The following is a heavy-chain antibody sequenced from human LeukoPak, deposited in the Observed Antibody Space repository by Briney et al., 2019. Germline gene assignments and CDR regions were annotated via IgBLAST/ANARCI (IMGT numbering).Heavy chain of an antibody. V-gene: IGHV4-61*02. CDR1: GGFINSGTHY. Sequence: SETLSLTCTVSGGFINSGTHYWTWIRQPAGKGLEWIGRIYTSGSTNYKPSLKSRVTISVDASKNQISLKLGSVTAADTAVYYCAREESDWSSLGYYYHYMDVWGKGTTVTISS. D-gene: IGHD3-9*01. CDR2: IYTSGST. J-gene: IGHJ6*03. CDR3: AREESDWSSLGYYYHYMDV.